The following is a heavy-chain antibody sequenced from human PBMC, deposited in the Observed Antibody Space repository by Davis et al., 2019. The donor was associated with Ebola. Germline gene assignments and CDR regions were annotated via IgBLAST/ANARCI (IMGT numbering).Heavy chain of an antibody. V-gene: IGHV3-30-3*01. CDR2: MSYDGNNK. J-gene: IGHJ2*01. CDR1: GFTFSSSV. Sequence: GESLKISCAASGFTFSSSVIHWVRQAPGKGLEWVAVMSYDGNNKYYADSVKGRFTISRDNSKNTLYLQMNSLRAEDTAVYYCARGLTGFWHFDLWGRGTLVTVSS. D-gene: IGHD7-27*01. CDR3: ARGLTGFWHFDL.